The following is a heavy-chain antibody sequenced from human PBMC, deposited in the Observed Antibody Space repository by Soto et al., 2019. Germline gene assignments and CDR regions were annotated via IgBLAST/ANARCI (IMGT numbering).Heavy chain of an antibody. CDR1: GYTFTSYG. CDR3: AVGVYGGTPDY. CDR2: ISAYNGNT. J-gene: IGHJ4*02. Sequence: ASVKVSCKASGYTFTSYGISWVRQAPGQGLEWMGRISAYNGNTNYAQKLQGRATMTTDTSTSTAYMELRSLRSDDTAVYYCAVGVYGGTPDYWGQGTLVTVSS. D-gene: IGHD4-17*01. V-gene: IGHV1-18*04.